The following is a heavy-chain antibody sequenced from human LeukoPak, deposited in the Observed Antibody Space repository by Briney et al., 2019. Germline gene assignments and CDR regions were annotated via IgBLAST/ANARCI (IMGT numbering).Heavy chain of an antibody. Sequence: GGSLRLSCAASGFTFSSYAMHWVRQAPGKGLEYVSAISSNGGSTYYANSVKGRFTISRDNSKNTLYLQMGSLRAEDMAVYYCARGRSAVAGPGPLFDYWGQGALVTVSS. CDR3: ARGRSAVAGPGPLFDY. CDR1: GFTFSSYA. D-gene: IGHD6-19*01. CDR2: ISSNGGST. J-gene: IGHJ4*02. V-gene: IGHV3-64*01.